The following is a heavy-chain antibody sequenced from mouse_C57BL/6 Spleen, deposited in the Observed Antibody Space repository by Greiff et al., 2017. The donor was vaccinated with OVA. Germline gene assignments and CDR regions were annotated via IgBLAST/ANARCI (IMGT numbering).Heavy chain of an antibody. CDR2: IDPSDSET. Sequence: QVQLQQPGAGLVRPGSSVKLSCKASGYTFTSYWMHWVKQRPIQGLEWIGNIDPSDSETHYNQKFKDKATLTVDKSSSTAYMQLSSLTSEDSAVYYCATPEGGYDWFAYWGQGTLVTVSA. D-gene: IGHD2-2*01. V-gene: IGHV1-52*01. CDR3: ATPEGGYDWFAY. CDR1: GYTFTSYW. J-gene: IGHJ3*01.